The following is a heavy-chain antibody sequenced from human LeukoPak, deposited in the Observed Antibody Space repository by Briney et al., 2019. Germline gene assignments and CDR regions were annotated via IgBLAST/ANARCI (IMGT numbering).Heavy chain of an antibody. CDR2: IYYSGST. J-gene: IGHJ4*02. V-gene: IGHV4-59*01. Sequence: SETLSLTCTVSGGSISSYYWSWIRQPPGKGLEWIGYIYYSGSTNYNPSLKSRVTISVDTSKNQFSLKLSSVTAADTAVYYCAREPYSSSWSLYYFDYWGQGTLVTVSS. D-gene: IGHD6-13*01. CDR1: GGSISSYY. CDR3: AREPYSSSWSLYYFDY.